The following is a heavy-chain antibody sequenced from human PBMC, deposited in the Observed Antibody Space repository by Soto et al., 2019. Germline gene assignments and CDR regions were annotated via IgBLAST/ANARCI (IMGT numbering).Heavy chain of an antibody. V-gene: IGHV1-2*02. CDR3: GRGRSGELVVFY. D-gene: IGHD3-16*02. CDR1: GYIFTGYY. Sequence: QVQLVQSGAEVKESGASVKVSCKASGYIFTGYYIHWVRQAPGQGREWMGEISPNTGGTKYAQKFSGRVTMTRDTSITTVYMELSNLSPDDTAMYYCGRGRSGELVVFYWGQGTPVTVYS. J-gene: IGHJ4*02. CDR2: ISPNTGGT.